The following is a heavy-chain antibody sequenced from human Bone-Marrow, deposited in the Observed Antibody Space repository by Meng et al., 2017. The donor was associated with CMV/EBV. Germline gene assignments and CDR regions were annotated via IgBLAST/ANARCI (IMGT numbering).Heavy chain of an antibody. D-gene: IGHD6-6*01. J-gene: IGHJ5*02. CDR2: IYYSGST. CDR3: ARDRIAARLNWFDP. V-gene: IGHV4-39*07. CDR1: GGSISSSSYY. Sequence: SETLSLTCTVSGGSISSSSYYWGWIRQPPGKGLEWIGSIYYSGSTNYNPSLKSRVTISVDTSKNQFSLKLSSVTAADTAVYYCARDRIAARLNWFDPWGQGTLVTVSS.